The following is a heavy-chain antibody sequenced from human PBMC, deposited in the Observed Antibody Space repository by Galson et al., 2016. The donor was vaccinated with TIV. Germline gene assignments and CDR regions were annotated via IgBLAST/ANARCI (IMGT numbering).Heavy chain of an antibody. J-gene: IGHJ4*02. CDR3: ARETGGSGWYTVNY. CDR1: GFTFSSFA. V-gene: IGHV3-23*01. D-gene: IGHD6-19*01. Sequence: SLRLSCAASGFTFSSFAMTWVRQAPGKGLEWLSTTRPSATRTYYSDSVKDRFTTSRDDSSNTLFLQMNSLRAEDTAMYFCARETGGSGWYTVNYWGQGALVIVSS. CDR2: TRPSATRT.